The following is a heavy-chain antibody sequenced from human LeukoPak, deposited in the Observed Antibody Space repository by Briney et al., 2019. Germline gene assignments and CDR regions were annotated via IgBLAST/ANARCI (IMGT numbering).Heavy chain of an antibody. Sequence: ASVKVSCKASGYTFTGYYMHWVRQAPGQGLEWMGWINPNSGGTNYARKFQGRVTMTRDTSISTAYMELSSLRSEDTAVYYCARGDFRGLGGSGSYYYYYYMDVWGKGTTVTISS. D-gene: IGHD3-10*01. CDR2: INPNSGGT. J-gene: IGHJ6*03. CDR1: GYTFTGYY. V-gene: IGHV1-2*02. CDR3: ARGDFRGLGGSGSYYYYYYMDV.